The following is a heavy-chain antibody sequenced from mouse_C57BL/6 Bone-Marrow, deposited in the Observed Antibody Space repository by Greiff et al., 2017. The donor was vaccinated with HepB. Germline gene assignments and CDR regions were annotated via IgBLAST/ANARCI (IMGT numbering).Heavy chain of an antibody. D-gene: IGHD2-5*01. J-gene: IGHJ2*01. CDR2: IDPENGDT. Sequence: EVQLQQSGAELVRPGASVKLSCTASGFDIKDDYMHWVKQRPEQGLEWIGWIDPENGDTEYASKFQGKATITADTSSNTAYLQLSSLTSEDTAVYYCTAYSNANSYWGQGTTLTVSS. CDR3: TAYSNANSY. V-gene: IGHV14-4*01. CDR1: GFDIKDDY.